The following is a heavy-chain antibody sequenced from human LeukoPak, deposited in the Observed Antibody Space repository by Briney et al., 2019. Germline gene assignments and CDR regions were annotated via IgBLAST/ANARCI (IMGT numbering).Heavy chain of an antibody. Sequence: SETLSLTCTVSGGSISSYYWSWIRQPAGKGLEWIGRIYTSGSTNYNPSLKSRVTMSVDTSKNQFSLKLSSVTAADTAVYYCARDVVEFVVVAATYHYFDYWGQGTLVTVSS. D-gene: IGHD2-15*01. J-gene: IGHJ4*02. CDR1: GGSISSYY. CDR2: IYTSGST. CDR3: ARDVVEFVVVAATYHYFDY. V-gene: IGHV4-4*07.